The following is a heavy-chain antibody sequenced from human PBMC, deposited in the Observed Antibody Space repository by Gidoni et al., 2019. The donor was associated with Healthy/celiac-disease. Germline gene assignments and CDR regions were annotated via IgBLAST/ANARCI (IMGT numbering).Heavy chain of an antibody. J-gene: IGHJ5*02. CDR1: GGSIRSSSYY. V-gene: IGHV4-39*01. CDR3: ARHDWNDAGNWFDP. CDR2: IYYSWST. D-gene: IGHD1-1*01. Sequence: QLQLQESGPGLVKPSATLSLTCTVSGGSIRSSSYYWGWIRQPPGKGLEWIGSIYYSWSTYYNPSLKSRVTISVDTSKNQFSLKLSSVTAADTAVYYCARHDWNDAGNWFDPWGQGTLVTVSS.